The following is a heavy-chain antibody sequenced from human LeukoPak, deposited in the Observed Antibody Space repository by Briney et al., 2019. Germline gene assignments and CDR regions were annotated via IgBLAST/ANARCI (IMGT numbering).Heavy chain of an antibody. CDR1: GGSISSYY. Sequence: PSETLSLTCTVSGGSISSYYWSWIRQPPGKGLEWIGEINHSGSTNYNPSLKSRVTISVDTSKNQFSLKLSSVTAADTAVYYCARGRTYYDFWSGYSPSFDYWGQGTLVTVSS. D-gene: IGHD3-3*01. J-gene: IGHJ4*02. CDR2: INHSGST. CDR3: ARGRTYYDFWSGYSPSFDY. V-gene: IGHV4-34*01.